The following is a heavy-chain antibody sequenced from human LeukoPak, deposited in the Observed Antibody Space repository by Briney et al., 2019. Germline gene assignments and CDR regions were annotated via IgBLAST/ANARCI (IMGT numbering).Heavy chain of an antibody. Sequence: ASVKVSCKAPGGTFSSYAISWVRQAPGQGLEWMGRIIPILGIANYAQKFQGRVTITADKSTSTAYMELSSLRSEDTAVYYCARDLGLSGTTHFFSYWGQGTLVTVSS. J-gene: IGHJ4*02. V-gene: IGHV1-69*04. CDR3: ARDLGLSGTTHFFSY. D-gene: IGHD1-7*01. CDR1: GGTFSSYA. CDR2: IIPILGIA.